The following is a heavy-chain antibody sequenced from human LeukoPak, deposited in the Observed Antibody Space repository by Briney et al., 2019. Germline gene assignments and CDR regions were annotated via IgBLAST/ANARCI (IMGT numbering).Heavy chain of an antibody. CDR2: IHYTGTT. D-gene: IGHD1-26*01. V-gene: IGHV4-59*08. CDR3: ATNRVGTYDRPFDI. Sequence: SETLSLTCIVSGGSINSHYWSWIRQPPGKGLEWIGDIHYTGTTKYDPSVKSRVTISIDTSKNQFSLELSSVTATDTAVYFCATNRVGTYDRPFDIWGQGTMVTVSS. J-gene: IGHJ3*02. CDR1: GGSINSHY.